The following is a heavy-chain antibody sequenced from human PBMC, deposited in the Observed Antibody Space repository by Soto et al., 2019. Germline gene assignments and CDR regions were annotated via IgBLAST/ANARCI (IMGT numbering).Heavy chain of an antibody. D-gene: IGHD3-3*01. Sequence: QVQLQQWGAGLLKPSETLSLTCAVYGGSFSGYYWSWIRQPPGKGLEWIGEINHSGSTNYNPSLKSRVTISVDTSKNQFSLKLSSMTAADTAVYYCARCQVGDFWSGYRAEYYFDYWGQGTLVTVSS. CDR3: ARCQVGDFWSGYRAEYYFDY. V-gene: IGHV4-34*01. J-gene: IGHJ4*02. CDR1: GGSFSGYY. CDR2: INHSGST.